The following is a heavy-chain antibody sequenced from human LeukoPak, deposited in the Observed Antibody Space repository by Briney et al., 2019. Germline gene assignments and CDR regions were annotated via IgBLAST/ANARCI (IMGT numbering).Heavy chain of an antibody. CDR2: IKQDGSEK. J-gene: IGHJ4*02. CDR1: GFIFSSYW. Sequence: GGSLRLSCAASGFIFSSYWMSWVRQAPGKGLEWVANIKQDGSEKYYVDSVKGRFTISRDNAKNSLYLQMNSLRVEDTAVYYCARGSNSGSYTGDYWGQGTLVTVSS. CDR3: ARGSNSGSYTGDY. D-gene: IGHD1-26*01. V-gene: IGHV3-7*01.